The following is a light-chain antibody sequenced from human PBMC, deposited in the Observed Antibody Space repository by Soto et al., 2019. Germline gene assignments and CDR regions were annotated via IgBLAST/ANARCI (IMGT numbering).Light chain of an antibody. J-gene: IGKJ5*01. CDR2: AAS. CDR1: QSISSY. V-gene: IGKV1-39*01. CDR3: QQSYSTPT. Sequence: PSTLSASVGDRVTLTCRASQSISSYLNWYQQKPGKAPKLLIYAASSLQSGVPSRFSGSGSGTDFTLTISSLQPEDFATYYCQQSYSTPTFGQGTRLEIK.